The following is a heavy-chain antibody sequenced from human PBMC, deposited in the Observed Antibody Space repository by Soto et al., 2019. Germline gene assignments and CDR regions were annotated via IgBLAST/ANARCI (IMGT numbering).Heavy chain of an antibody. CDR3: AKIGRPDDSSGYYYGYFDY. V-gene: IGHV3-30*18. Sequence: GGSLRLSCAASGFTFSSYGMHWVRQAPGQGVEWVVVISYDGSNKYYADSVKGRFTISRDNSKNTLYLQMNSLRAEDTAVYYCAKIGRPDDSSGYYYGYFDYWGQGTLVTVSS. CDR1: GFTFSSYG. D-gene: IGHD3-22*01. J-gene: IGHJ4*02. CDR2: ISYDGSNK.